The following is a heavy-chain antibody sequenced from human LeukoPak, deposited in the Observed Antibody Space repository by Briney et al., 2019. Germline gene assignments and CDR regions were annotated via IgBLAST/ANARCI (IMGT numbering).Heavy chain of an antibody. CDR2: INGGGDTT. V-gene: IGHV3-23*01. J-gene: IGHJ5*02. CDR3: ARDLYDSSGYS. CDR1: GFTFANSG. D-gene: IGHD3-22*01. Sequence: GGSLRLSCVASGFTFANSGMSWVRQAPGKGLEWVSSINGGGDTTYYADSVRGRFTISRDNSKNTLFLQMNSLRAEDTAVYYCARDLYDSSGYSWGQGTLVTVSS.